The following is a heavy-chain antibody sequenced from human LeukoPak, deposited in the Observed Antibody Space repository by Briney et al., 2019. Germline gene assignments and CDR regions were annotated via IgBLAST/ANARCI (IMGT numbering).Heavy chain of an antibody. CDR3: ARRGDTAMY. J-gene: IGHJ4*02. CDR1: GFTFSDYY. Sequence: GGSLRLSCAASGFTFSDYYMSWLRQAPGQGLEWVSYISSSGSTIYYADSVKGRFTISRDHAKNSLYLQMHSLRDEDTAVYYCARRGDTAMYWRQGTVVTVSS. CDR2: ISSSGSTI. D-gene: IGHD5-18*01. V-gene: IGHV3-11*04.